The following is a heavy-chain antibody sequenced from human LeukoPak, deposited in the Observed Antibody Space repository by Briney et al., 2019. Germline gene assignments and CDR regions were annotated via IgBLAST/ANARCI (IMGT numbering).Heavy chain of an antibody. CDR2: IGDSDSST. CDR3: AFGQQLVY. Sequence: GGSLRLSCAASGFTFSSYAMSWVRQAPGEGLQWVSTIGDSDSSTNYADSVKGRFTISRDNSKSTLYLQMNSLRADDTALGYCAFGQQLVYWGQGTVVTVSS. V-gene: IGHV3-23*01. D-gene: IGHD6-13*01. CDR1: GFTFSSYA. J-gene: IGHJ4*02.